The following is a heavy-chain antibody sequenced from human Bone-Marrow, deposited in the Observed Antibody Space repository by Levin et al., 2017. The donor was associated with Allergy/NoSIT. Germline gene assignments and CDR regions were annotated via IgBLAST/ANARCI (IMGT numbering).Heavy chain of an antibody. V-gene: IGHV3-49*04. J-gene: IGHJ6*02. Sequence: GGSLRLSCTASGFTFGGYAMSWVRQAPGEGLGWVGFIRSKAYGGTTEYAASVKGRFTISRDDSKSIAYLQMNSLKTEDTAVYYCTGGEVRYYDFWSGYHNGDENYYYYGMDVWGQGTTVTVSS. D-gene: IGHD3-3*01. CDR2: IRSKAYGGTT. CDR3: TGGEVRYYDFWSGYHNGDENYYYYGMDV. CDR1: GFTFGGYA.